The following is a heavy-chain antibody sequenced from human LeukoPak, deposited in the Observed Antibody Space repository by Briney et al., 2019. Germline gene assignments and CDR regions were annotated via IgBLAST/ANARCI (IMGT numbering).Heavy chain of an antibody. D-gene: IGHD3-22*01. CDR2: INEDASII. Sequence: GGSLRLSCAASGFTFSNYWMHWVRQAPGKGLEWVSRINEDASIISYADSVKGRFTISRDNAKNSLYLQMNSLRAEDTAVYYCARQGYYYDSSGYVGYRGQGTLVTVSS. CDR3: ARQGYYYDSSGYVGY. V-gene: IGHV3-74*01. CDR1: GFTFSNYW. J-gene: IGHJ4*02.